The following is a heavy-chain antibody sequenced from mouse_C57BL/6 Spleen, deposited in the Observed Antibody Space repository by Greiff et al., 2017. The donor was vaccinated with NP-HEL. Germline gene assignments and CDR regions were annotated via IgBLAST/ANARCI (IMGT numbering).Heavy chain of an antibody. CDR1: GYAFSSSW. Sequence: VQLQQSGPELVKPGASVKISCKASGYAFSSSWMNWVKQRPGKGLEWIGRIYPGDGDTNYNGKFKGKATLTADKSSSTAHMQLSSLTSEDSAVYFCARERDGNYVMDYWGQGTSVTVSS. J-gene: IGHJ4*01. D-gene: IGHD2-1*01. CDR2: IYPGDGDT. V-gene: IGHV1-82*01. CDR3: ARERDGNYVMDY.